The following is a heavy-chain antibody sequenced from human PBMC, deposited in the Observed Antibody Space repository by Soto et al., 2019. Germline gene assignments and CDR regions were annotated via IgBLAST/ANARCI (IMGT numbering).Heavy chain of an antibody. CDR1: GFTFASYS. D-gene: IGHD5-18*01. V-gene: IGHV3-23*01. J-gene: IGHJ4*02. Sequence: GGSLRLSCAASGFTFASYSMTWVRQAPGKGLEWVSAISDGGDTTYYADSEKGRFTISRDNSKNTLYLQMNSLRAEDTAVYYCAKDLGYSYGYWVGYWGQGTLVTVSS. CDR3: AKDLGYSYGYWVGY. CDR2: ISDGGDTT.